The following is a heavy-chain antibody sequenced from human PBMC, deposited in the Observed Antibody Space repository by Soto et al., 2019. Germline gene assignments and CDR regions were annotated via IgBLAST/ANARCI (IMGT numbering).Heavy chain of an antibody. V-gene: IGHV3-48*01. CDR3: ARGNDFAFWSGSYQSKVTYWFDP. CDR2: VSSSSSTI. D-gene: IGHD3-3*01. Sequence: GSLRLSCVVSGFTFSNYGMNWVRQAPGKGLEGVSYVSSSSSTIYYADSVKGRFTISRDNARNSLYLQMNGLRPEDTAVYFCARGNDFAFWSGSYQSKVTYWFDPWGQGTLVTAPQ. CDR1: GFTFSNYG. J-gene: IGHJ5*02.